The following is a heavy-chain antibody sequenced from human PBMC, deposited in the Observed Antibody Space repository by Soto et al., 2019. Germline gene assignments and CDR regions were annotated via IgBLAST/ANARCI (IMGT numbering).Heavy chain of an antibody. Sequence: QSQTLSLTCAISGDSVSSNSAAWNWIRQSPSRGLEWLGRTYYRSKWYNDYAVSVKSRITINPDTSKNQFSLQLNSVTPEDTAVYYCAREGTFDYYGSEPLNWFDPWGQGTLVTVSS. D-gene: IGHD3-10*01. CDR2: TYYRSKWYN. CDR3: AREGTFDYYGSEPLNWFDP. V-gene: IGHV6-1*01. CDR1: GDSVSSNSAA. J-gene: IGHJ5*02.